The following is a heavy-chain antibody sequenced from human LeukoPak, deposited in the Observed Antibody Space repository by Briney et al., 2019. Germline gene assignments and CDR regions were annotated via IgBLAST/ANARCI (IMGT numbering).Heavy chain of an antibody. CDR3: ARIRGYSYGYRFYFDY. V-gene: IGHV4-39*01. J-gene: IGHJ4*02. CDR2: IYYSVST. CDR1: GGSISSSSYY. Sequence: SETLSLTCTVSGGSISSSSYYWGWIRQPPGKGLEWIGSIYYSVSTYYNPSLKSRVTISVDTSKNQFSLKLSSVTAADTAVYYCARIRGYSYGYRFYFDYWGQGTLVTVSS. D-gene: IGHD5-18*01.